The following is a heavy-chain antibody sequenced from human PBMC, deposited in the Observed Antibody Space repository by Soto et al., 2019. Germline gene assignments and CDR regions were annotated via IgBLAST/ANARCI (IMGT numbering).Heavy chain of an antibody. CDR2: ISDSGDST. V-gene: IGHV3-23*01. CDR1: GFRFRSYA. D-gene: IGHD5-18*01. CDR3: ANRDTSMVTRYYYGMDV. J-gene: IGHJ6*02. Sequence: EVQLLESGGGLVQPGGSLRLSCAASGFRFRSYAMSWVRQAPGKGLEWVSAISDSGDSTYYADSVKGRFTISRDNSKNTLYLQMNSLRAEDTAVYYCANRDTSMVTRYYYGMDVWGQGTTVTVSS.